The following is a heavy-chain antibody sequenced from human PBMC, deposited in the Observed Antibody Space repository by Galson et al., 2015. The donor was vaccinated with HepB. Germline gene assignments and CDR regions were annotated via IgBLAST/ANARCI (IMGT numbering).Heavy chain of an antibody. CDR3: ARATEGRGYFDY. J-gene: IGHJ4*02. V-gene: IGHV4-4*02. CDR1: GDSISSDSW. CDR2: IYHSGGT. D-gene: IGHD3-10*01. Sequence: LSLTCAVSGDSISSDSWWSWVRQPPGEGLEWIGEIYHSGGTNYRPSLKSRVTISVDKSKNLFSLKLTFVTAADTAVYYCARATEGRGYFDYWGQGTLVTVSS.